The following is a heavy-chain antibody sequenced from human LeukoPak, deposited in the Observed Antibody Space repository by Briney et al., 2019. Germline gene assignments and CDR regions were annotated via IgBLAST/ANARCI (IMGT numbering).Heavy chain of an antibody. Sequence: ASVKVSCKASGGTFSSYAISWVRQAPGQVLEWMGRIIPILGIANYAQKFQGRVTITADKSTSTAYMELSSLRSEDTAVYYCARDELYEGSRGYLSVFGYWGQGTLVTVSS. V-gene: IGHV1-69*04. CDR1: GGTFSSYA. CDR2: IIPILGIA. CDR3: ARDELYEGSRGYLSVFGY. D-gene: IGHD3-22*01. J-gene: IGHJ4*02.